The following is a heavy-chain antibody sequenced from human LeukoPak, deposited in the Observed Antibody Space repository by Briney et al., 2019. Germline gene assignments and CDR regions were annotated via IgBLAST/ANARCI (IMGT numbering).Heavy chain of an antibody. D-gene: IGHD4-23*01. CDR1: GFTFSSYD. Sequence: PGGSLRLSCAASGFTFSSYDMHWVRQAPGKGLEWVAVISYDGSNKYYADSVKGRFTLSRDNSKNTLYLQLDSLRAEDTAVYYCAKGPSARGGHFDYWGQGTLVTVSS. CDR2: ISYDGSNK. V-gene: IGHV3-30*18. J-gene: IGHJ4*02. CDR3: AKGPSARGGHFDY.